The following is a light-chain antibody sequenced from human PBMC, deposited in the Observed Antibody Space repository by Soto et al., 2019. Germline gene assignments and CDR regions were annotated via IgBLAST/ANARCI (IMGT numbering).Light chain of an antibody. V-gene: IGKV3-15*01. CDR3: LQYNNWWT. CDR1: QSVSSN. J-gene: IGKJ1*01. Sequence: EIVITQSPATLSVSPGERATLSCRASQSVSSNLAWYQQKPGQAPRLLIYGASTRAIGIPARFSGSGSGTEFTLTISSLQSEDFAVYYCLQYNNWWTFGHVTNVDNK. CDR2: GAS.